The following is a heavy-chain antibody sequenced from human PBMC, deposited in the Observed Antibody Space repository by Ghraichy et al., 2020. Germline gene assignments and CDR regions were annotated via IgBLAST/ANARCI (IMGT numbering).Heavy chain of an antibody. CDR2: ISHSGST. CDR3: ARARDGDFDY. CDR1: GDSMNNNHW. Sequence: SETLSLTCAVSGDSMNNNHWWSWVRQPPYKGLEWIGEISHSGSTSYNPSFQSRVTMSIDKSKNQFSLKMNSVTAADTAVYYCARARDGDFDYWGQGTLVPVSS. D-gene: IGHD3-10*01. J-gene: IGHJ4*02. V-gene: IGHV4-4*02.